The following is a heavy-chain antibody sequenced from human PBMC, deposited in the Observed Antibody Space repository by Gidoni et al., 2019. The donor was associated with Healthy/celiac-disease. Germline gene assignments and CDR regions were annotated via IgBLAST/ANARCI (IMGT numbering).Heavy chain of an antibody. CDR2: IYYSGST. CDR1: GRSISSSSYS. Sequence: QLQLQDSGPGLVKPSETLSLTCTVSGRSISSSSYSWGWLRQPPGQGLGWIGCIYYSGSTYYNPSLKSRVTISVDTSKNQFSLKLSSVTAADTAVYYCALYLRGGMDVWGQGTTVTVSS. V-gene: IGHV4-39*01. J-gene: IGHJ6*02. D-gene: IGHD3-16*01. CDR3: ALYLRGGMDV.